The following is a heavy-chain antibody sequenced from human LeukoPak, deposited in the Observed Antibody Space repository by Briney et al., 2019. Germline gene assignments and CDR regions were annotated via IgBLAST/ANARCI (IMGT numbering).Heavy chain of an antibody. J-gene: IGHJ4*02. D-gene: IGHD3-22*01. CDR3: AKDTAYYYDSSGYYWDY. Sequence: PGRSLRLSCAASGFTFSSYAMHWVRQAPGKGLEWVAVISYDGSNKYYADSVKGRFTISRDNSKNTLYLQMNSLRAEDTAVYYCAKDTAYYYDSSGYYWDYWGQGTLVTVSS. CDR1: GFTFSSYA. V-gene: IGHV3-30*04. CDR2: ISYDGSNK.